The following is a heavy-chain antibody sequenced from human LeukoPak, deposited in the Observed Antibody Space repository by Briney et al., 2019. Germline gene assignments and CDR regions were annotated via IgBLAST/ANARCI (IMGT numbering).Heavy chain of an antibody. J-gene: IGHJ3*02. Sequence: GGSLRLSCAASGFTFSSYAMHWVRQAPGKGLEWVAAIPYDGSNTYYADSVKGRFTISRDNSKKTLYLQMNSLRAEDTAVYYCARRPRGYYYDSSGLGAFDIWGQGTMVTVSS. V-gene: IGHV3-30-3*01. CDR3: ARRPRGYYYDSSGLGAFDI. CDR1: GFTFSSYA. D-gene: IGHD3-22*01. CDR2: IPYDGSNT.